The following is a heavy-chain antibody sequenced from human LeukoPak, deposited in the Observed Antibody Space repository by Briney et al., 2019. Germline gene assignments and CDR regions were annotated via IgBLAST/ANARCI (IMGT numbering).Heavy chain of an antibody. V-gene: IGHV1-2*02. D-gene: IGHD2-2*01. CDR2: INPDNGGT. J-gene: IGHJ5*02. CDR1: GYTLTDYY. Sequence: ASVKVSFTASGYTLTDYYIHWVRQAPGQGLEWMGWINPDNGGTNYAQKFQGRVTMTRDTSIRTVYMDLSRLRSDDTAVFYCTREARVGNWFDPWGQGTQVTVSS. CDR3: TREARVGNWFDP.